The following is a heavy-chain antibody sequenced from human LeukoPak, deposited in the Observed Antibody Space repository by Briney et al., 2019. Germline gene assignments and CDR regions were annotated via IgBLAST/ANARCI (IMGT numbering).Heavy chain of an antibody. CDR1: GFTFPNYW. J-gene: IGHJ6*03. Sequence: GGSLRLSCAASGFTFPNYWMSWVRQAPGKGLEWVANIRQDGSEKFYVDSVKGRFTISRDNSKNTLYLQMNSLRTEDTAVYYCAKSPQRFLEYYYMDVWGKGTTVTVSS. CDR3: AKSPQRFLEYYYMDV. D-gene: IGHD3-3*01. V-gene: IGHV3-7*01. CDR2: IRQDGSEK.